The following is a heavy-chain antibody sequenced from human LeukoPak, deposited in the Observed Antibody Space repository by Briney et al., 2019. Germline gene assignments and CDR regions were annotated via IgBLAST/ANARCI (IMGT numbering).Heavy chain of an antibody. J-gene: IGHJ4*02. Sequence: GASVKASCKASGYTFTRYYMLWGLHAPGHRLGSMVVINPICGRTSYAQKFQGRVTMTRDISTSTVYMALSSLRSEYTAVYYCARDPGGKTYDFWSGYYLPSHWGQGTLVTVSS. CDR1: GYTFTRYY. V-gene: IGHV1-46*01. D-gene: IGHD3-3*01. CDR2: INPICGRT. CDR3: ARDPGGKTYDFWSGYYLPSH.